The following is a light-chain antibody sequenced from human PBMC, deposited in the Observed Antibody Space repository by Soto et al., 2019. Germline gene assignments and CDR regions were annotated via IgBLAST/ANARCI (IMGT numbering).Light chain of an antibody. V-gene: IGKV3-20*01. CDR2: GAS. CDR3: QQYGSSRTWT. Sequence: EIVLTQSPGTLSLSPGERATLSCRASQSVSSSYLAWYQQKPGQAPRLIIYGASSRATGIPDRFSGSGSGTDFTLTISRLEPEDFAVYYCQQYGSSRTWTFGQGTKVDIK. CDR1: QSVSSSY. J-gene: IGKJ1*01.